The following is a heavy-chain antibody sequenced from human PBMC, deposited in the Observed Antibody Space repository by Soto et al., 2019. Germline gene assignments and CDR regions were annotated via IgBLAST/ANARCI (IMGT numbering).Heavy chain of an antibody. D-gene: IGHD2-15*01. Sequence: PXETLSVSCAVSGGSISSSEWWSWVRQPPGKGLEWIGEIYHSGSTNYNPSLKSRVTISVDKSKNQFSLKLSSVTAADTAVYYCARDDCSGGSCYSGYWGQGTLVTVSS. CDR3: ARDDCSGGSCYSGY. CDR2: IYHSGST. J-gene: IGHJ4*02. V-gene: IGHV4-4*02. CDR1: GGSISSSEW.